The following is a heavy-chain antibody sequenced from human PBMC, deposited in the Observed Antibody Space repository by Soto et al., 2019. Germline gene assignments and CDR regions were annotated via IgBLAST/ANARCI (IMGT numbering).Heavy chain of an antibody. CDR1: GFTFSIND. J-gene: IGHJ4*02. Sequence: GVLRLSCAASGFTFSINDMHWVRQAPGRGLEWVAVISNDGNNKYYADSVKGRFTLSRDNSKNMVYLQMDSLRVEDTAVYFCAKDHQTYNWDYLFDSWGPGTLVTVSS. CDR2: ISNDGNNK. D-gene: IGHD1-7*01. V-gene: IGHV3-30*18. CDR3: AKDHQTYNWDYLFDS.